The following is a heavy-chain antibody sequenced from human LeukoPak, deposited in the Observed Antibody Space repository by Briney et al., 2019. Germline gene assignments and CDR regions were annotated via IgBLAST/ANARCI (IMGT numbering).Heavy chain of an antibody. CDR3: ASDILTGRDY. CDR1: GFTFSSYS. CDR2: ISSSSSTI. Sequence: PGGSLRLSCAASGFTFSSYSMNWVRQAPGKGLEWVSYISSSSSTIYYADSVKGRFTISRDNAKNSLYLQMNSLRAEDTAVYYCASDILTGRDYWGQGTLVTVSS. V-gene: IGHV3-48*04. J-gene: IGHJ4*02. D-gene: IGHD3-9*01.